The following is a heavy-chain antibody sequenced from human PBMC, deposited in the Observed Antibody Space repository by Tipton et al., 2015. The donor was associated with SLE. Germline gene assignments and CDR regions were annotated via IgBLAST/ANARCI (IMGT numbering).Heavy chain of an antibody. CDR1: GGSFSGYY. J-gene: IGHJ4*02. V-gene: IGHV4-34*01. D-gene: IGHD3-22*01. Sequence: TLSLTCAVYGGSFSGYYWSWIRQPPGKGLEWIGDINHSGSTNYNPSLKSRVTISVDTSKNQFSLTLNSVTAADTAVYFCARQPYYESPFDYWGQGTLVTVSS. CDR2: INHSGST. CDR3: ARQPYYESPFDY.